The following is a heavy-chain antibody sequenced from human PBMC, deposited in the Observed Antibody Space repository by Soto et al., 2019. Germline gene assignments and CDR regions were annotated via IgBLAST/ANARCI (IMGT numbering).Heavy chain of an antibody. CDR1: GFSLSTSGVG. Sequence: QITLKESGPTLVKPTQTLTLTCTFSGFSLSTSGVGVGWIRQPPGKALEWLALIYWDDDKRYSPSLKSRLTITKXTTXXQXLLTMTNMDPVDTATYYCAHRPSYCSGGSCYSGFDYWGQGTLVTVSS. V-gene: IGHV2-5*02. J-gene: IGHJ4*02. CDR3: AHRPSYCSGGSCYSGFDY. CDR2: IYWDDDK. D-gene: IGHD2-15*01.